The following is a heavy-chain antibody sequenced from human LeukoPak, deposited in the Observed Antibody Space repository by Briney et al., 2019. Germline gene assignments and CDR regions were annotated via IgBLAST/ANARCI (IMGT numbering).Heavy chain of an antibody. J-gene: IGHJ4*02. CDR3: ARGLSAIVH. CDR1: DGSISSSSYY. CDR2: INHSGST. V-gene: IGHV4-39*07. Sequence: SETLSLTCTVSDGSISSSSYYWGWIRQPPGKGLEWIGEINHSGSTNYNPSLKGRVTISVDTSKNQFSLKLSSVTAADTAVYYCARGLSAIVHWGQGTLVTVSS. D-gene: IGHD2-21*02.